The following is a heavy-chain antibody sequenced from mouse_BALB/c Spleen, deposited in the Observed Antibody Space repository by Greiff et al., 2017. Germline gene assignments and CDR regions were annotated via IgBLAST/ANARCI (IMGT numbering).Heavy chain of an antibody. D-gene: IGHD2-4*01. CDR2: ISYDGSN. Sequence: EVQLVESGPGLVKPSQSLSLTCSVTGYSITSGYYWNWIRQFPGNKLEWMGYISYDGSNNYNPSLKNRISITRDTSKNQFFLKLNSVTTEDTATYYCARDQDDYDQGAMDYWGQGTSVTVSS. V-gene: IGHV3-6*02. J-gene: IGHJ4*01. CDR3: ARDQDDYDQGAMDY. CDR1: GYSITSGYY.